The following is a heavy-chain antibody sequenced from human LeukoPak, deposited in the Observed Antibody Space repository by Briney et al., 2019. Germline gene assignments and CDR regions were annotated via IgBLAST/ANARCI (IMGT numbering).Heavy chain of an antibody. CDR3: ARGANL. Sequence: PSETLSLTCTVSGGSINSDSWSWIRLPPGKRLEWIGAISYTGSTDYNPSLNSRVTISLDTSKNQFSLRLTFVTAADTALYYCARGANLWGQGTLVTVSS. CDR2: ISYTGST. D-gene: IGHD4/OR15-4a*01. V-gene: IGHV4-59*01. J-gene: IGHJ4*02. CDR1: GGSINSDS.